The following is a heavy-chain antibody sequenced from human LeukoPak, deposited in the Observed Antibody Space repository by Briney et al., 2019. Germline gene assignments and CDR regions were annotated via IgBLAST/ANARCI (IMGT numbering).Heavy chain of an antibody. D-gene: IGHD3-3*01. CDR2: VKQDGSEK. J-gene: IGHJ4*02. V-gene: IGHV3-7*01. Sequence: GGSLRLSCAASGFTFSSYGMHWVRQAPGKGLEWVANVKQDGSEKYYVDSVKGRFTISRDNAKSSLYLQMNSLRAEDTAVYYCVRDIHRYYADYWGQGTLVTVSS. CDR1: GFTFSSYG. CDR3: VRDIHRYYADY.